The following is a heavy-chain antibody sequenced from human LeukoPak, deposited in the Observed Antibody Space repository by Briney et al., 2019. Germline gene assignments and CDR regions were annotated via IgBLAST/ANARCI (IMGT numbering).Heavy chain of an antibody. D-gene: IGHD2-2*03. J-gene: IGHJ4*02. CDR3: ARHGSTDYFDY. Sequence: SETLSLTCIVSGGSISSYSCSWIRLPPGKGLEWIGYIYYGGSTNYNPSLKSRVTISVDTSKNQLSLRLSSVTAADTAVYYCARHGSTDYFDYWGQGTLVTVSS. CDR2: IYYGGST. V-gene: IGHV4-59*08. CDR1: GGSISSYS.